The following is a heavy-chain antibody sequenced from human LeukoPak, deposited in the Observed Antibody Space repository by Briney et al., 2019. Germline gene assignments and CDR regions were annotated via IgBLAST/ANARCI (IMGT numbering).Heavy chain of an antibody. Sequence: GGSLRLSCAASGFTFSNYWVSWVRQAPGKGLEWVANIKQDGSEKYYVDSVKGRFTISRDNAKNSLYLQMNSLRAEDTAVYYCARDSLYYGTDVWGQGTTVTVSS. CDR1: GFTFSNYW. CDR3: ARDSLYYGTDV. V-gene: IGHV3-7*01. CDR2: IKQDGSEK. J-gene: IGHJ6*02.